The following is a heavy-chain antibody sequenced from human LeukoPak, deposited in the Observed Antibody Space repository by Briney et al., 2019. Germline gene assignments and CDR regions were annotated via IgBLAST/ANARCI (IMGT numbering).Heavy chain of an antibody. J-gene: IGHJ4*02. V-gene: IGHV4-61*01. CDR1: GGSVSSGSYY. CDR2: IYYSGST. D-gene: IGHD3-9*01. CDR3: ARSVLRYFDWLSKPYYFDY. Sequence: SETLSLTCTVSGGSVSSGSYYWSWIRQPPGKGLEWIGYIYYSGSTNYNPSLKSRVTISVDTSKNQFSLKLSSVTAADTTVYYCARSVLRYFDWLSKPYYFDYWGQGTLVTVSS.